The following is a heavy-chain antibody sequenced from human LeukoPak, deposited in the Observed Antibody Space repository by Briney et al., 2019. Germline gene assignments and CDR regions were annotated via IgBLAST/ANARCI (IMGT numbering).Heavy chain of an antibody. D-gene: IGHD1-26*01. CDR3: AKDWNALGASYYFDH. Sequence: GGSLRLSCAASGFTFSSYAMSWVRQAPGKGLEWVSSISASDSSTYYADSVKGRFTISRDNSKNTLYLQMNSLRAEDTAVYYCAKDWNALGASYYFDHWGQGTPVTVSS. CDR2: ISASDSST. V-gene: IGHV3-23*01. J-gene: IGHJ4*02. CDR1: GFTFSSYA.